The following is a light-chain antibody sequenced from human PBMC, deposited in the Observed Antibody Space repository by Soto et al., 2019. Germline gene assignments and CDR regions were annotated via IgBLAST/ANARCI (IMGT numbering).Light chain of an antibody. Sequence: EIVLTQSPGTLSLSPGERATLSCRASQSVSSSYLAWYQQKPGQAPRLLIYGASSSATGIPDRFGGSGSGTDFTLTISRLEPEDFAVYYCQQYGSSPPFTFGQGTKVDIK. J-gene: IGKJ1*01. CDR1: QSVSSSY. V-gene: IGKV3-20*01. CDR3: QQYGSSPPFT. CDR2: GAS.